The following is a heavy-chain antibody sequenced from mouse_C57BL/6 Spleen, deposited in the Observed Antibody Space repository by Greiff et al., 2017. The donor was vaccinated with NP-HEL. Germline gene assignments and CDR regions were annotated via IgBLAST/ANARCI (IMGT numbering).Heavy chain of an antibody. CDR3: ARSGLRYPYYFDY. D-gene: IGHD1-1*01. Sequence: VQLVESGPELVKPGASVKISCKASGYAFSSSWMNWVKQRPGKGLEWIGRIYPGDGDTNYNGKFKGKATLTADKSSSTAYMQLSSLTSEDSAVYFCARSGLRYPYYFDYWGQGTTLTVSS. V-gene: IGHV1-82*01. CDR2: IYPGDGDT. CDR1: GYAFSSSW. J-gene: IGHJ2*01.